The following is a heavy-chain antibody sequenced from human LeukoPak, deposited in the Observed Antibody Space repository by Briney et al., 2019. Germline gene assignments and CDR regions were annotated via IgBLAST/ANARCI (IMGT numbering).Heavy chain of an antibody. V-gene: IGHV4-59*01. Sequence: SETLSLTCTVSGGSISSYYWSWIRQPPGKGLEWIGYIYYTGSTNYNPSLKSRVTISVDTSKNQFSLKLSSVTAADTAVYYCARTGYYDTSAYYPFDYWGQGTLVTVS. CDR1: GGSISSYY. CDR3: ARTGYYDTSAYYPFDY. J-gene: IGHJ4*02. D-gene: IGHD3-22*01. CDR2: IYYTGST.